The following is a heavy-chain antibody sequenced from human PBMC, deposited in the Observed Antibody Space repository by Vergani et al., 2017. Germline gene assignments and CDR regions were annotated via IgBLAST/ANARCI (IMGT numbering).Heavy chain of an antibody. CDR2: ISGSGGST. CDR1: GFPFSSYA. J-gene: IGHJ3*02. D-gene: IGHD6-19*01. CDR3: AKDLQWLVRVVGAFDI. Sequence: EVQLLESGGGLVQPGGSLRLSCAASGFPFSSYAMSWVRQAPGKGLEWVSAISGSGGSTYYADSVQGRFTISRDNSKNTLYLQMNRLRAEETAVDYCAKDLQWLVRVVGAFDIWGQGTMVTVSS. V-gene: IGHV3-23*01.